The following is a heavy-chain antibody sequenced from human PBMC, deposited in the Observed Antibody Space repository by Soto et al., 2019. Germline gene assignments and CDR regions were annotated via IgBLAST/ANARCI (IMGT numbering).Heavy chain of an antibody. CDR1: GGSLNNYA. CDR3: ARDGSYCTNGVCFYYLDY. CDR2: IIPLFGKA. J-gene: IGHJ4*02. Sequence: QMQLVQSGAEAKTPGSSVKVSCKASGGSLNNYAVSWVRQAPGQGLEWRGRIIPLFGKADYARKLKGRVTLTADKYTNTAYMELSSLRSEETAMYFCARDGSYCTNGVCFYYLDYWGQGTLVTVSS. D-gene: IGHD2-8*01. V-gene: IGHV1-69*06.